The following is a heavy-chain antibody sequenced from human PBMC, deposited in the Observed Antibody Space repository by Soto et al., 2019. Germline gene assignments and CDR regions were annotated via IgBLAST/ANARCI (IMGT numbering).Heavy chain of an antibody. Sequence: QVQLVQSGAEVKKPGASVKVSCKASGYTFTSYGISWVRQAPGQGLEWMGWISAYNGNTNYAQKLQGRVTMTTDTSTSTAYTELRSLRSDDTAVYYCARDLRRYDFREGSMDVWGQGTTVTVSS. CDR1: GYTFTSYG. V-gene: IGHV1-18*01. J-gene: IGHJ6*02. CDR3: ARDLRRYDFREGSMDV. CDR2: ISAYNGNT. D-gene: IGHD3-3*01.